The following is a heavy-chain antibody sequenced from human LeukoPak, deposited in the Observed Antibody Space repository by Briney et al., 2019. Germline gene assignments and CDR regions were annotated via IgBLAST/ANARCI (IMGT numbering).Heavy chain of an antibody. CDR2: ISSSSSYV. J-gene: IGHJ4*02. D-gene: IGHD6-13*01. CDR3: ARKTPAAAARYFDY. V-gene: IGHV3-21*01. Sequence: PGGSLRLSCAASGFTFSSYSMNWVRQPPGKGLEWVSSISSSSSYVYYADSVKGRFTISRDNAKNSLYLQMNSLRAEDTAVYYCARKTPAAAARYFDYWGQGTLVTVSS. CDR1: GFTFSSYS.